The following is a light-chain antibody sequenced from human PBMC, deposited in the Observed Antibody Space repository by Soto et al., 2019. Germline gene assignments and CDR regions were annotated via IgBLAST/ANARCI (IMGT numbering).Light chain of an antibody. Sequence: AVLKHPTSVYGAPGQGLTISCPWSSSNIGTGYDVHLYQQRPGASPKLLISANINRPSGVPDRFSGSKSGTSASLAITGLQADDEGDYFCQSYDSTLCARNVFGTGTKGTLL. CDR2: ANI. CDR1: SSNIGTGYD. V-gene: IGLV1-40*01. CDR3: QSYDSTLCARNV. J-gene: IGLJ1*01.